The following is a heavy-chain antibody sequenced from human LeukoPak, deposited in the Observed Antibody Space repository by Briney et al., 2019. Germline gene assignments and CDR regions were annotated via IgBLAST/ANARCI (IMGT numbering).Heavy chain of an antibody. V-gene: IGHV3-48*03. CDR3: ARGLAAFDI. CDR2: ISSSGSTI. D-gene: IGHD3-16*01. J-gene: IGHJ3*02. Sequence: GGSLRLSCAASGFTCGSYEMNWVRQAPGKGLEWVSYISSSGSTIYYADSVKGRFTISRDNAKNSLYLQMNSLRAEDTAVYYCARGLAAFDIWGQGTMVTVSS. CDR1: GFTCGSYE.